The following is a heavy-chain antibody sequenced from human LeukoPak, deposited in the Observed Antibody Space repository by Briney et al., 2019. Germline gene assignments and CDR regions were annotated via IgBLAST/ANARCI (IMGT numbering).Heavy chain of an antibody. CDR2: ISWNSINI. J-gene: IGHJ4*02. CDR3: ARGSSGYHNT. CDR1: GFTFDDYA. Sequence: GGSLRLSCVASGFTFDDYAMHWVRRAPGKGLEWVSTISWNSINIGYADSVKGRFTISRDDAKNSLYLQMNSLRAEDTAVYYCARGSSGYHNTGGQGTLVTVSS. D-gene: IGHD5-12*01. V-gene: IGHV3-9*01.